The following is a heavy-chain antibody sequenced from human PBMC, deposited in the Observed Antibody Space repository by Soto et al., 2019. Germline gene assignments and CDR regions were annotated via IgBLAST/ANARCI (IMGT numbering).Heavy chain of an antibody. J-gene: IGHJ4*02. CDR3: LRDGRDYSGFDPDY. D-gene: IGHD5-12*01. Sequence: PGGSLRLSCAASGFTFSNYAMDWVRQAPGKGLEWVSYISSSSNTIYYADSVKGRFTISRDNAKSSLYLQMNSLRDEDTAVYYCLRDGRDYSGFDPDYWGQGTLVTVSS. V-gene: IGHV3-48*02. CDR2: ISSSSNTI. CDR1: GFTFSNYA.